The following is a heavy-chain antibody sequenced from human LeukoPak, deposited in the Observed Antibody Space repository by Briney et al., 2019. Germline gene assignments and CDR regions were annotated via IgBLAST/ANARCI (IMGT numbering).Heavy chain of an antibody. Sequence: GTSLRLSCAASGFTFENYAIHWVRQGPGKGLEWVSGISWNSATIVYADSVKGRFTISRDNGKKFVFLQMNSLRAEDMALYYCAKDYYGYSSGWLDYWGQGILVTVSS. V-gene: IGHV3-9*03. D-gene: IGHD6-19*01. CDR3: AKDYYGYSSGWLDY. CDR2: ISWNSATI. CDR1: GFTFENYA. J-gene: IGHJ4*02.